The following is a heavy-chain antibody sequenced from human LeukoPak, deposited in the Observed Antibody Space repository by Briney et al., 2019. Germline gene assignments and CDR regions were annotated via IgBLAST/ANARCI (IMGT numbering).Heavy chain of an antibody. CDR2: IVPIFGTA. V-gene: IGHV1-69*13. Sequence: ASVKVSCKASGGTFSSYSISWVRQAPGQGLEWMGGIVPIFGTADYAQKFQGRVTITADESTSTAYMELSSLRSEDTAVFYCARDRAAAGLNNWFDPWGQGTRVTVSS. CDR3: ARDRAAAGLNNWFDP. J-gene: IGHJ5*02. D-gene: IGHD6-13*01. CDR1: GGTFSSYS.